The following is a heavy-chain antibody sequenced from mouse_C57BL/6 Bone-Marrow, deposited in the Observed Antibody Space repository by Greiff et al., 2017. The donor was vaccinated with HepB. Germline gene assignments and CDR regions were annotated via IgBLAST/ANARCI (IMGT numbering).Heavy chain of an antibody. D-gene: IGHD1-1*02. CDR3: ARSPYGDWFAY. J-gene: IGHJ3*01. CDR2: IYPGSGST. V-gene: IGHV1-55*01. Sequence: QVHVKQSGAELVKPGASVKMSCKASGYTFTSYWITWVKQRPGQGLEWIGDIYPGSGSTNYNEKFKSKATLTVDTSSSTAYMQLSSLTSEDSAVYYCARSPYGDWFAYWGQGALVTVSA. CDR1: GYTFTSYW.